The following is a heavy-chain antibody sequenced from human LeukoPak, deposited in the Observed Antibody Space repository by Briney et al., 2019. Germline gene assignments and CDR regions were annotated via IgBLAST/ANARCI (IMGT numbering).Heavy chain of an antibody. V-gene: IGHV4-34*01. Sequence: SETLSLTCAVYGGSFSGYYWSWIRQPPGKGLEWIGSIYYNGSTHHNPSLKSRVTISVDTSKNQFSLKVSSVTAADTAVYYCARQSIAARGYYYYMDVWGKGTTVTVSS. CDR1: GGSFSGYY. CDR3: ARQSIAARGYYYYMDV. CDR2: IYYNGST. J-gene: IGHJ6*03. D-gene: IGHD6-6*01.